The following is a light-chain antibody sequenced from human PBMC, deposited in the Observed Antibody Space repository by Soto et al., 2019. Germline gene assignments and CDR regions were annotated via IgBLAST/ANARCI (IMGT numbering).Light chain of an antibody. Sequence: PGERATLSCRASQSVSSSFLAWYRQKPGQAPRLLIHAASTGATGIPARFRGSGSGTDFTLTISSLEPEDSAVYFCHQYADSPQTFGQGTKVEIK. CDR3: HQYADSPQT. J-gene: IGKJ2*01. CDR1: QSVSSSF. CDR2: AAS. V-gene: IGKV3-20*01.